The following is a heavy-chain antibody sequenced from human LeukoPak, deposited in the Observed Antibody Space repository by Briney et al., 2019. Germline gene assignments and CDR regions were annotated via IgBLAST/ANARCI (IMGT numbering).Heavy chain of an antibody. CDR2: ISGSGGST. J-gene: IGHJ4*02. Sequence: GGSLRLSCAASGFTFSSYAMSGVDQAPGKGLEWVSGISGSGGSTHYADSVKGQFTISRDNSKNTLWLQMNSLRAEDTALYYCAKKGDSGWVFDYWGQGTLVTVSS. V-gene: IGHV3-23*01. CDR1: GFTFSSYA. D-gene: IGHD6-19*01. CDR3: AKKGDSGWVFDY.